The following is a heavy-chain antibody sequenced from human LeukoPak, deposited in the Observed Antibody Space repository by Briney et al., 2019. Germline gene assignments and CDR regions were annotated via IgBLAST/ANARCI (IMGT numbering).Heavy chain of an antibody. CDR1: GGSISSGDYY. Sequence: PSETLSLTCTVSGGSISSGDYYWSWIRQPPGKGLEWIGYIYYSGSTYYNPSLKSRVTISVDTSKNQFSLKLSSVTAADTAVYYCARRRVVVAATVLYYSDYWGQGTLVTVSS. CDR3: ARRRVVVAATVLYYSDY. D-gene: IGHD2-15*01. CDR2: IYYSGST. J-gene: IGHJ4*02. V-gene: IGHV4-30-4*01.